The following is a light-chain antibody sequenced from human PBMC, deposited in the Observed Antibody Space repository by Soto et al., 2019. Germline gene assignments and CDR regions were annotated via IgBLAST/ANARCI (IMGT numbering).Light chain of an antibody. CDR1: HSVSSR. J-gene: IGKJ4*01. CDR3: QHYTTWPLT. V-gene: IGKV3-15*01. CDR2: GAS. Sequence: EIVMTQSPATLSVSPGERATLSCRASHSVSSRLAWYQQKPGQAPRLLIYGASTRAAALPARFSGSGSGTDSTLYLSGMHSEDFAVYYCQHYTTWPLTFGGGTKVEIK.